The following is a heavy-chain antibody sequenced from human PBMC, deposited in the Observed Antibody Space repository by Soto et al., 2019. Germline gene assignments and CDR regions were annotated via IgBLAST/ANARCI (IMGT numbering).Heavy chain of an antibody. V-gene: IGHV3-30*18. CDR2: ISYDGSEK. Sequence: QVQLVESGGGVVHPGRSLRLSCAVSGFTFRNFGMHWVRQAPGKGLEWVAVISYDGSEKYYAESVKGRFTVFRDNYKNTLSLPMKSLSADDTAVYSFVKDSSPGGYFDSWGQGTLVTVSS. CDR1: GFTFRNFG. D-gene: IGHD2-8*02. CDR3: VKDSSPGGYFDS. J-gene: IGHJ4*02.